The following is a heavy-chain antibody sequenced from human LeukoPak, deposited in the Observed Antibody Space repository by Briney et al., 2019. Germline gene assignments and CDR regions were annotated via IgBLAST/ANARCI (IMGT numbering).Heavy chain of an antibody. D-gene: IGHD2-2*01. V-gene: IGHV3-30*02. CDR2: IRYDGSNK. Sequence: GGSLRLSCAASGFTFSSYGMHWVRQAQGKGLEWVAFIRYDGSNKYYADSGKGGLTISRDNSKNTLYLQMNSLRAEDTAVYYCARDGPAYCSSTSCFGSRFDPWGQGTLVTVSS. J-gene: IGHJ5*02. CDR1: GFTFSSYG. CDR3: ARDGPAYCSSTSCFGSRFDP.